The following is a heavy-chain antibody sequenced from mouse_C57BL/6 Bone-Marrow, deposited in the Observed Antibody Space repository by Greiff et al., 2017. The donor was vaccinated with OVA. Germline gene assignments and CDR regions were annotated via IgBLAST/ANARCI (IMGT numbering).Heavy chain of an antibody. Sequence: QVQLQQPGAELVKPGASVKMSCKASGYTFTTYRIEWVKQRHGKSLEWIGDFHPSNGYTNYNEKFKGKATLTVEKSSSTAYMQLISLTSEDSACYYCAACRYGSRYCFDYWGQGTTLTVSS. D-gene: IGHD1-1*01. CDR3: AACRYGSRYCFDY. CDR2: FHPSNGYT. J-gene: IGHJ2*01. CDR1: GYTFTTYR. V-gene: IGHV1-69*02.